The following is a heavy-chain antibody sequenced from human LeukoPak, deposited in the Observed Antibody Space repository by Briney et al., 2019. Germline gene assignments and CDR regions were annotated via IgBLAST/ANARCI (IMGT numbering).Heavy chain of an antibody. D-gene: IGHD6-13*01. CDR2: IYYSGST. CDR1: GGSISSGSYY. Sequence: SETLSLTCTVSGGSISSGSYYWSWIRQPPGRGLEWIGYIYYSGSTNHNPSLKSRVTISVDTPKNQFSLKLTSVTAADTAVYYCARNREYSSWWWFDPWGQGTLVTVSS. V-gene: IGHV4-61*01. CDR3: ARNREYSSWWWFDP. J-gene: IGHJ5*02.